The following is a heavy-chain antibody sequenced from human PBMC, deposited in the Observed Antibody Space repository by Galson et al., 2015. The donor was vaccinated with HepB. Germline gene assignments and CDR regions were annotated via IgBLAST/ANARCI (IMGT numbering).Heavy chain of an antibody. CDR3: AKDQYDFWSGSHYYGMDV. J-gene: IGHJ6*02. Sequence: SLRLSCAASGFTFSSYAMSWVRQAPGKGLEWVSAISGSGGSTYYADSVKGRFTISRDNSKNTLYLQMNSLRAEDTAVYYCAKDQYDFWSGSHYYGMDVWGQGTTVTVSS. V-gene: IGHV3-23*01. CDR1: GFTFSSYA. CDR2: ISGSGGST. D-gene: IGHD3-3*01.